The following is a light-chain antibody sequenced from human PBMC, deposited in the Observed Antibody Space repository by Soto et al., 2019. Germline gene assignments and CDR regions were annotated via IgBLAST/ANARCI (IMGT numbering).Light chain of an antibody. V-gene: IGLV2-14*03. J-gene: IGLJ1*01. Sequence: QSALTQPASVSGSPGQSITISCTGTSSDVGGYNYVSWYQHHPGKAPKLMIYDVSIRPSGVSIRFSGSKSDNTASLTISGLQPEDEADYHCSSYTTSNTRQIVFGTGTKLTVL. CDR2: DVS. CDR3: SSYTTSNTRQIV. CDR1: SSDVGGYNY.